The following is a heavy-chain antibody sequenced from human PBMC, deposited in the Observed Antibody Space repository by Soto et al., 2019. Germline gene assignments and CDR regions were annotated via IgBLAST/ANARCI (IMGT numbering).Heavy chain of an antibody. V-gene: IGHV3-33*01. Sequence: QVQLVESGGGVVQPGRSLRLSCAASGFTFSSYGMHWVRQAPGKGLEWVAVIWYDGSNKYYADSVKGRFTISRDNSKNTLYLQMNSLRAEDTAVYYCARDPGPRPYYYVDYWGQGTLVTVSS. D-gene: IGHD3-10*02. CDR1: GFTFSSYG. CDR3: ARDPGPRPYYYVDY. J-gene: IGHJ4*02. CDR2: IWYDGSNK.